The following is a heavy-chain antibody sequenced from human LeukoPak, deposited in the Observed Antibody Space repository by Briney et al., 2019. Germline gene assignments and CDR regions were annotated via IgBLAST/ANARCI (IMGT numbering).Heavy chain of an antibody. Sequence: SETLSLTCTVSGGSISSYYWSWIRQPPGKGLEWIGYIYYSGSTNYNPSLKSRVTISVDTSKNQFSLKLSSVTAADTAVYYCARERLKTGWFDPWGQGTLVTVSS. CDR3: ARERLKTGWFDP. CDR1: GGSISSYY. V-gene: IGHV4-59*12. J-gene: IGHJ5*02. CDR2: IYYSGST.